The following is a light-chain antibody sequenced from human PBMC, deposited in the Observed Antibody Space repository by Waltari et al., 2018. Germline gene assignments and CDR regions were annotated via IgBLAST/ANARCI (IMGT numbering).Light chain of an antibody. CDR3: QQSYKTPYT. CDR1: QSITLY. Sequence: DIQMTQSPSSLSASVGDKVTITCRASQSITLYVDWYQQKPGKAPKLLIYAASILQTGVPSRFSGSGSGTEFTVIISSVQSEDFATYYCQQSYKTPYTFGQGTKLEI. J-gene: IGKJ2*01. V-gene: IGKV1-39*01. CDR2: AAS.